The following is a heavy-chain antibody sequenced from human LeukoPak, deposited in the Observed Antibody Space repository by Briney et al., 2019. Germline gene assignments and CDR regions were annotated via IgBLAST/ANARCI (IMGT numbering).Heavy chain of an antibody. CDR3: ARVVPAAIRAYYYYMDV. V-gene: IGHV1-69*13. CDR2: IIPIFGTA. D-gene: IGHD2-2*02. Sequence: SVKVSCKASGGTFSSYAISWVRQAPGQGLEWMGGIIPIFGTANYAQKFQGRVTITADESTSTAYIELSSLRSEDTAVYYCARVVPAAIRAYYYYMDVWGKGTTVTVSS. CDR1: GGTFSSYA. J-gene: IGHJ6*03.